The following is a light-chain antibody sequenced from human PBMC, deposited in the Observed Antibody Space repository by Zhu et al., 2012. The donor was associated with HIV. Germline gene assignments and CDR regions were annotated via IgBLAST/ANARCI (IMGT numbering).Light chain of an antibody. J-gene: IGKJ4*01. CDR3: QQRINWPLT. V-gene: IGKV3-11*01. CDR2: DAS. Sequence: DIVLTQSPVTLSLSPGERATLSCRASQSVSSNYLAWYQQKPGQAPRLLIYDASKRATGIPARFSGSGSGTDFTLTISSLEPEDFALYYCQQRINWPLTFGGGTKVEIK. CDR1: QSVSSNY.